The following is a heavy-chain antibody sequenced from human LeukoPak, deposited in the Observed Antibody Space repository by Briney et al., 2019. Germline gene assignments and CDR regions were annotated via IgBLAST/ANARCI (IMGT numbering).Heavy chain of an antibody. V-gene: IGHV3-23*01. Sequence: GGSLRLSCAASGFTFSNYAMSWVRQAPGRGLEWVSAISGSSGLTYYADSVKGRFTISRDNSKNTLFLQMNSLRAEDTAVYYCAIQLWLNSWGQGTLVTVSS. D-gene: IGHD5-18*01. CDR1: GFTFSNYA. CDR2: ISGSSGLT. J-gene: IGHJ5*02. CDR3: AIQLWLNS.